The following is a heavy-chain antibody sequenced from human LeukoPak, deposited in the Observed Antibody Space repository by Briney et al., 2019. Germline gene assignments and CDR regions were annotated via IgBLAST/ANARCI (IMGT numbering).Heavy chain of an antibody. Sequence: GGSLRLSCAASGFTFSYYAMSWVRQAPGKGLEWVSSISGSGSGTYYADSVKGRLTISRDNSKNTLYLQMDSLRAEDTAVYYCTKDQRGYGRIVDYWGQGTLVTISS. CDR1: GFTFSYYA. J-gene: IGHJ4*02. CDR3: TKDQRGYGRIVDY. D-gene: IGHD3-10*01. V-gene: IGHV3-23*01. CDR2: ISGSGSGT.